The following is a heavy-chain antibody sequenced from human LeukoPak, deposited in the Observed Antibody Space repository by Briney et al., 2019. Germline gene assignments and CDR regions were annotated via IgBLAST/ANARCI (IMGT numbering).Heavy chain of an antibody. Sequence: SVKVSCKASGGTFSSYAISWVRQAPGQGLEWMGRISPILGIANYAQKFQGRVTITADKSTSTAYMELSSLRSEDTAVYYCARETYCGGDCYSELWFDPWGQGTLVTVSS. CDR2: ISPILGIA. V-gene: IGHV1-69*04. CDR1: GGTFSSYA. CDR3: ARETYCGGDCYSELWFDP. D-gene: IGHD2-21*02. J-gene: IGHJ5*02.